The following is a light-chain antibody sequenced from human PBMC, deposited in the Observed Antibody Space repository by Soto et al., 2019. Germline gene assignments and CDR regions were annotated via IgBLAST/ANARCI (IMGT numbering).Light chain of an antibody. CDR3: HQFGYSPQT. Sequence: EIVLTQSPGTLSLSPGETATLSCRASQTVNSDYLAWFQQRPGQAPRLLIFATSRRATDIPDRFSGSGSGTDFTLAIRRLEPEDFALYYCHQFGYSPQTFGQGTKVE. V-gene: IGKV3-20*01. CDR1: QTVNSDY. J-gene: IGKJ1*01. CDR2: ATS.